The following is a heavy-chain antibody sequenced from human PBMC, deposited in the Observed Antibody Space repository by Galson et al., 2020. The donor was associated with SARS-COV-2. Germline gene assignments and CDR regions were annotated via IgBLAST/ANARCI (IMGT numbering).Heavy chain of an antibody. CDR2: INSDGSST. CDR3: ARVLFGVVIIAVDAFDI. CDR1: GFTFSSYW. D-gene: IGHD3-3*01. V-gene: IGHV3-74*01. J-gene: IGHJ3*02. Sequence: ASVKVSCAASGFTFSSYWMHWVRHAPGKGLVWVSRINSDGSSTSYADSVKGRFTISRDNAKNTLYLQMNSLRAEDTAVYYCARVLFGVVIIAVDAFDIWGQGTMVTVSS.